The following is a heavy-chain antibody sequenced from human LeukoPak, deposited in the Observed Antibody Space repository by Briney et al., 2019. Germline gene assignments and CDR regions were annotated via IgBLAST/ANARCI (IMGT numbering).Heavy chain of an antibody. V-gene: IGHV3-30-3*01. D-gene: IGHD1-26*01. J-gene: IGHJ5*02. CDR2: ISYDGSNN. Sequence: GRSLRLSCAASGFTFSSYAMHWVRQAPGKGLEWVAVISYDGSNNYYADSVKGRFTISRDNSKNTLYLQMNSLRAEDTAVYYCAKAYFMGATTGWFDPWGQGTLVTVSS. CDR1: GFTFSSYA. CDR3: AKAYFMGATTGWFDP.